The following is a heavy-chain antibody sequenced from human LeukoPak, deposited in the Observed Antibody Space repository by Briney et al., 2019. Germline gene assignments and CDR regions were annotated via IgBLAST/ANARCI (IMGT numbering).Heavy chain of an antibody. D-gene: IGHD3-22*01. J-gene: IGHJ4*02. Sequence: ASVKVSCTASGYTFTAYYMHWVRQAPGQGLEWMGWINPNTGGTNYAQKFQGRVTMTRDTSISTAYMELSSLRSDDTALYYCARDREFYDSSGPYYFDFWGQGTLVTVSS. CDR1: GYTFTAYY. V-gene: IGHV1-2*02. CDR3: ARDREFYDSSGPYYFDF. CDR2: INPNTGGT.